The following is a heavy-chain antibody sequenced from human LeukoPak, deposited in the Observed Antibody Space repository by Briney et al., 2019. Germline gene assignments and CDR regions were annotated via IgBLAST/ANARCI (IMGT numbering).Heavy chain of an antibody. CDR2: ITGYGAT. D-gene: IGHD6-13*01. J-gene: IGHJ5*02. Sequence: GGSLRLSCAASGFTFSNFAMTWDRQAPGTGLQWVSTITGYGATFYADSVRGRFTIFRDTSMNTLFLQMNSLGAEDTAVYYCAKGAAAGKVDWFDPWGQGTLVTVSS. CDR3: AKGAAAGKVDWFDP. V-gene: IGHV3-23*01. CDR1: GFTFSNFA.